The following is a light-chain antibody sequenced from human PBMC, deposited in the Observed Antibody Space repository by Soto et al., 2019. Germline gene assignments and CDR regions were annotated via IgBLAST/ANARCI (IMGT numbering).Light chain of an antibody. V-gene: IGKV1-5*01. J-gene: IGKJ2*01. CDR3: QQYRSYPYI. CDR2: DAS. CDR1: QTTNTW. Sequence: DIQMTQFPSTLSASVGDRVTITCRASQTTNTWLAWYQQKPGTAPKLLIYDASSLEGGVPSRFSASGSGTEFTLTISSLQPDDLATDYCQQYRSYPYIFGQGTKVEIK.